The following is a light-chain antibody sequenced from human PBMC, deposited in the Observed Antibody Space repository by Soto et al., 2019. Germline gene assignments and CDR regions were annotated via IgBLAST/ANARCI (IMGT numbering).Light chain of an antibody. CDR1: QSVSSN. J-gene: IGKJ5*01. CDR2: DAS. CDR3: QQRNSWPPTFT. Sequence: IVMTQSPATLSVSPGERATLSCRASQSVSSNLAWYQQKPGQAPRLLIYDASSRATGIPARFSGSGSGTDFTLTISSLEPEDFAVYYCQQRNSWPPTFTFGQGTRLEIK. V-gene: IGKV3-11*01.